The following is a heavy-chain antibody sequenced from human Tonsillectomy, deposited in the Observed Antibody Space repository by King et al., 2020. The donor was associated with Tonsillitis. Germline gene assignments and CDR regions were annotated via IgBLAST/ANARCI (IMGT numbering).Heavy chain of an antibody. CDR1: GASITSYY. CDR3: ARARGGEFAY. Sequence: QLQESGPGLVKPSETLSLTCTVSGASITSYYWSWIRQPPGKGLEWIGYIYYSGITNYNPSLKSRVTISVDTYKNQFYLKLSSVTAADTAVYYCARARGGEFAYWGQGTLVTVSS. D-gene: IGHD2-21*01. CDR2: IYYSGIT. V-gene: IGHV4-59*01. J-gene: IGHJ4*02.